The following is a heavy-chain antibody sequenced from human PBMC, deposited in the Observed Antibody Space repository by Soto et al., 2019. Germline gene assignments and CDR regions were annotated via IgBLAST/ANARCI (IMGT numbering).Heavy chain of an antibody. CDR1: GGTFSSYT. V-gene: IGHV1-69*02. J-gene: IGHJ6*02. D-gene: IGHD3-22*01. CDR2: IIPILGIA. Sequence: QVQLVQSGAEVKKPGSSVKVSCKASGGTFSSYTISWVRQAPGQGLEWMGRIIPILGIANYAQKFQGRVTITADKSTSTAYRELSSLRSEDTAVYYCARTYYYDSRGYYSSYYYYGMDVWGQGTTVTVSS. CDR3: ARTYYYDSRGYYSSYYYYGMDV.